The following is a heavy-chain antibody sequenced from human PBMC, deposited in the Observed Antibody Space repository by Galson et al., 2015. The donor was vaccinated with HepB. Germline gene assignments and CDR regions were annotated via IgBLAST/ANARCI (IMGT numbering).Heavy chain of an antibody. J-gene: IGHJ5*02. CDR2: VSSISHYI. CDR1: GFTFGTYN. D-gene: IGHD6-19*01. V-gene: IGHV3-21*04. CDR3: AREGGRMYTSSRDWFDP. Sequence: SLRLSCAASGFTFGTYNMNWVRQAPGKGLEWVSSVSSISHYIYYADSIKGRFTISRDNAKSLMYLQMNSLRAEDTAVYYCAREGGRMYTSSRDWFDPWGQGTLVTVSS.